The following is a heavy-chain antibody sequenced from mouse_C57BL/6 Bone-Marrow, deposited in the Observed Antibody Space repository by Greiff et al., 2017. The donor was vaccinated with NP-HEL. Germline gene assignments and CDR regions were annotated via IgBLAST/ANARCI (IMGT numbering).Heavy chain of an antibody. CDR3: ARSYYGSSYPDD. D-gene: IGHD1-1*01. V-gene: IGHV1-81*01. Sequence: VKLQESGAELARPGASVKLSCKASGYTFTSYGISWVKQRTGQGLEWIGEIYPRSGNTYYNEKFKGKATLTADKSSSTAYMELRSLTSEDSAVYFCARSYYGSSYPDDWGQGTTLTVSS. CDR2: IYPRSGNT. J-gene: IGHJ2*01. CDR1: GYTFTSYG.